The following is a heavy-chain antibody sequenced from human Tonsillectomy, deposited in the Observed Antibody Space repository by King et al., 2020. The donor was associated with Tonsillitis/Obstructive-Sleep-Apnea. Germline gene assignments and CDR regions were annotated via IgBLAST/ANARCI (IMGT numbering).Heavy chain of an antibody. D-gene: IGHD3-3*01. CDR1: GFTFSDHA. CDR2: ISGSGGDT. J-gene: IGHJ4*02. CDR3: AKALHYDFWSGPSDY. V-gene: IGHV3-23*04. Sequence: QLVQSGGDLVQPGGSLRLCCAASGFTFSDHAMNWVRQAPGKGLEWVSTISGSGGDTYYADSVKGRITISRDNSKNTLYLLMNSLRAEDTAVYYCAKALHYDFWSGPSDYWGQGTLVTVSS.